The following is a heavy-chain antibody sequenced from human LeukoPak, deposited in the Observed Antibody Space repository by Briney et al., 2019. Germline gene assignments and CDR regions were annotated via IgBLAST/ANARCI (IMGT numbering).Heavy chain of an antibody. CDR3: ARVVGDLPSALDS. CDR2: ISSSGSYT. V-gene: IGHV3-21*01. CDR1: GFTFRTYS. D-gene: IGHD3-10*01. Sequence: GGSLRLSCAASGFTFRTYSMNWVRQAPGKGLERVSSISSSGSYTYYADSLKGRFTISRDNAKNSLFLQMTTLRAEDTAIYYCARVVGDLPSALDSWGQGTLVTVSS. J-gene: IGHJ4*02.